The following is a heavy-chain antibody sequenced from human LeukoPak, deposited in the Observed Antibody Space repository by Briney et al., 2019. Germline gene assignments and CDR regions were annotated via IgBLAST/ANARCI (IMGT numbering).Heavy chain of an antibody. Sequence: VASVKVSCKASGGTFSSYAISWVRQAPGQGLEWMGGIIPIFGTANYAQKFQGRVTITADESTSTAHMELSSLRSEDTAVYYCAREGSGSSIDYWGQGTLVTVSS. V-gene: IGHV1-69*13. D-gene: IGHD1-26*01. CDR3: AREGSGSSIDY. CDR1: GGTFSSYA. J-gene: IGHJ4*02. CDR2: IIPIFGTA.